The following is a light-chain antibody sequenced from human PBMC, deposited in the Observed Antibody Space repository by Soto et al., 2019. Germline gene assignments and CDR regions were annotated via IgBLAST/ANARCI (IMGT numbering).Light chain of an antibody. J-gene: IGKJ4*01. CDR3: QQRSNWPLT. CDR2: ETS. V-gene: IGKV3-11*01. Sequence: EIVLTQSPATLSVSPGERANLSCRASQSVGSYLAWYQQKPGQAPRLLIYETSNRATGIPARFSGGGSGTDFTLTISSLEPEDFAVYYCQQRSNWPLTFGGGTKVDIK. CDR1: QSVGSY.